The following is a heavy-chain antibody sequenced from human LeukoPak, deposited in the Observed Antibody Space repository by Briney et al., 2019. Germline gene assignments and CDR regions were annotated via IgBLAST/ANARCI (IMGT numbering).Heavy chain of an antibody. Sequence: GGSLRLSCAASGFTFSSYGMHWVRQAPGKGLEWVAFIRYDGSNKYYADSVKGRFTISRDSSKNTLFLQMNSLGAEDTAVYYCARRYCSSTSCSFGGELDYWGQGTLVTVSS. D-gene: IGHD2-2*01. J-gene: IGHJ4*02. CDR1: GFTFSSYG. V-gene: IGHV3-30*02. CDR2: IRYDGSNK. CDR3: ARRYCSSTSCSFGGELDY.